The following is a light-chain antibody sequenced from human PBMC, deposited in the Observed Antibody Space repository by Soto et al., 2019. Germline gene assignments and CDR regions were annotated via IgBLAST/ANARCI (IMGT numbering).Light chain of an antibody. CDR3: QQYNDWPLT. J-gene: IGKJ1*01. CDR1: QSVRSN. CDR2: GAF. V-gene: IGKV3-15*01. Sequence: EIVMTQSPVTLSVSPGERATLSCRASQSVRSNLAWYRQKPGQAPSLLIYGAFTRATGIPTRFSGTGSGTEFTLTISSLQSEDFALYYCQQYNDWPLTFGQGTKVEV.